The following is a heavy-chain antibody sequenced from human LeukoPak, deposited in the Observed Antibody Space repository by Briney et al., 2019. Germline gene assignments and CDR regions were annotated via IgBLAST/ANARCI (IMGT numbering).Heavy chain of an antibody. J-gene: IGHJ3*02. CDR3: ARPYDSSGYYYSDAFDI. CDR2: MNPNSGNT. D-gene: IGHD3-22*01. V-gene: IGHV1-8*01. CDR1: GYTFTSYD. Sequence: ASVKVSCKASGYTFTSYDINWVRQATGQGLEWMGWMNPNSGNTGYAQKFQGRVTRTRNTSISTAYMELSSLRSEDTAVYHCARPYDSSGYYYSDAFDIWGQGTMVTVSS.